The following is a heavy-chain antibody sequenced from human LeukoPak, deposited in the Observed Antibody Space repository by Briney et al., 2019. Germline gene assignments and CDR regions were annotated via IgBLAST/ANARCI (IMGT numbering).Heavy chain of an antibody. V-gene: IGHV3-23*01. CDR1: GFTFNSYT. Sequence: GGSLRLSSAVSGFTFNSYTMSWVRQAPGKGLEWVAAISGSGGRVYYGDSVKGRFTISRDNSKNTLYLQMNSLRAEDTAVYYCASLYDYGDYYFDYWGQGTLVTVSS. J-gene: IGHJ4*02. CDR3: ASLYDYGDYYFDY. D-gene: IGHD4-17*01. CDR2: ISGSGGRV.